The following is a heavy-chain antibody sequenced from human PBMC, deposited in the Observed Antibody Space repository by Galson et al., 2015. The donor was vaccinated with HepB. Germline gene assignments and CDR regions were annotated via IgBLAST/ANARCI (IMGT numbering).Heavy chain of an antibody. CDR3: AKDLYCSGGSCYWVVPLYYYYYGMDV. Sequence: SLRLSCAASGFTFSSYGMHWVRQAPGKGLEWVAVISYDGSNKYYADSVKGRFTISRDNSKNTLYLQMNSLRAEDTAVYYCAKDLYCSGGSCYWVVPLYYYYYGMDVWGQGTTVTVSS. J-gene: IGHJ6*02. V-gene: IGHV3-30*18. CDR2: ISYDGSNK. CDR1: GFTFSSYG. D-gene: IGHD2-15*01.